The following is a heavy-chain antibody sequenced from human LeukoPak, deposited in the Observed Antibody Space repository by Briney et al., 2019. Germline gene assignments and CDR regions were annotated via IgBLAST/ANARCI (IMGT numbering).Heavy chain of an antibody. Sequence: ASVKVSCKASGYTFTSYGISWVLQAPGQGLEWMGWISAYNGNTNYAQKLQGRVTMTTDTSTSTAYMELRSLRSDDTAVYYCARSGCSSTSCYGWFDPWGQGTLVTVSS. CDR1: GYTFTSYG. J-gene: IGHJ5*02. CDR2: ISAYNGNT. V-gene: IGHV1-18*01. D-gene: IGHD2-2*01. CDR3: ARSGCSSTSCYGWFDP.